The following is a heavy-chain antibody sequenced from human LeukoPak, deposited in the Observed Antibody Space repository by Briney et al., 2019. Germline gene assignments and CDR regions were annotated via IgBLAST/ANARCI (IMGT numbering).Heavy chain of an antibody. CDR3: ARAFGGGSYWNTGVDSNWFDP. CDR2: INAGNGNT. V-gene: IGHV1-3*03. D-gene: IGHD1-26*01. CDR1: GYTFTSYA. J-gene: IGHJ5*02. Sequence: WASVKVSCKASGYTFTSYAMHWVRQAPGQRLEWMGWINAGNGNTKYSQEFQGRVTITRDTSASTAYMELSSLRSEDMAVYYCARAFGGGSYWNTGVDSNWFDPWGQGTLVTVSS.